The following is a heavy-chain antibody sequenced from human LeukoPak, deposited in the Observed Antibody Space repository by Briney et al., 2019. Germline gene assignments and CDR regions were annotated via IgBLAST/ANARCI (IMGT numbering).Heavy chain of an antibody. Sequence: GGSLRLSCAASGFTFSTYAMTWVRQAPGKGLEWVSAISVGGDSIHYADSVKGRFTISRDSSKSTVYMQMNSLRAEDTAVYYCAKAYGSGWYYFDYWGQGTLVTVSS. CDR1: GFTFSTYA. V-gene: IGHV3-23*01. D-gene: IGHD6-19*01. CDR2: ISVGGDSI. J-gene: IGHJ4*02. CDR3: AKAYGSGWYYFDY.